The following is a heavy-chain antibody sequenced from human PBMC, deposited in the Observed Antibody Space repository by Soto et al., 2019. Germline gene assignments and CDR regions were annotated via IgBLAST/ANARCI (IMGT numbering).Heavy chain of an antibody. D-gene: IGHD3-10*01. V-gene: IGHV6-1*01. J-gene: IGHJ4*02. CDR2: TYYRSKWYN. CDR1: GDTVSSSSAA. Sequence: PSQTLSLTCAISGDTVSSSSAAWNWIRQSPSRGLEWLGRTYYRSKWYNDYAISVKSRMTINPDTSRNQFSLQLKSLSPEDTAVYYCARAVYGFFDYWGQGTLVTVSS. CDR3: ARAVYGFFDY.